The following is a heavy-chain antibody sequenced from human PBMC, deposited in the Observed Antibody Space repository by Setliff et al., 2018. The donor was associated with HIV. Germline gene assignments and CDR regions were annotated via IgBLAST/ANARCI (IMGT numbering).Heavy chain of an antibody. V-gene: IGHV3-7*01. CDR2: IKQDGSDK. J-gene: IGHJ4*01. D-gene: IGHD1-26*01. CDR3: ARDKWASGFDF. Sequence: GGSLRLSCAASGFTFSSRWMTWVRQAPGKGLEWVANIKQDGSDKYYVDSVKGRFTISRDNARNSFYLQMNSLSVDDTAVYFCARDKWASGFDFWGHGTLVTVSS. CDR1: GFTFSSRW.